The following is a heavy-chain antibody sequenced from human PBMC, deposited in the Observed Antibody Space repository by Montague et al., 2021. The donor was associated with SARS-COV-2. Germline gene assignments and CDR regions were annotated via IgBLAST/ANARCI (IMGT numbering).Heavy chain of an antibody. D-gene: IGHD3-22*01. Sequence: QSGAEVKEPGESLKISCKGSGYSFTSYWIGWVHQMPGKGLEWMGIIYPGDSDTRYNPSFQGQVTISADKSISTAYLQWSSLKASDTAIYYCARVTDYYYDTSGYWDAFDIWGQGTMVTVSS. CDR1: GYSFTSYW. CDR2: IYPGDSDT. CDR3: ARVTDYYYDTSGYWDAFDI. V-gene: IGHV5-51*07. J-gene: IGHJ3*02.